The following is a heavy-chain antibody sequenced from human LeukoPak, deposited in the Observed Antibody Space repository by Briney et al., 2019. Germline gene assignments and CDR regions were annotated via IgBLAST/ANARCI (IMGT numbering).Heavy chain of an antibody. J-gene: IGHJ4*02. CDR1: GYSISSGFY. Sequence: SETLSLTCAVSGYSISSGFYWGWIRQPPGKRLEWIGTIYHSGSTYYNPSLKSRVTISVDTSKNQFSLKLSSVTAADTAVYYCARHGFWSGYNYVLDYWGQGTLVTVSS. V-gene: IGHV4-38-2*01. CDR2: IYHSGST. D-gene: IGHD3-3*01. CDR3: ARHGFWSGYNYVLDY.